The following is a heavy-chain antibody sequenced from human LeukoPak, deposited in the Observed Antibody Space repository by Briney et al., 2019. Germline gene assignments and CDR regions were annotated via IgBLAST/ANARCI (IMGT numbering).Heavy chain of an antibody. CDR1: GFTFSSFD. CDR2: ISSSGRNI. Sequence: PGGSLRLSCAASGFTFSSFDMNWVRQAQGKGLEWVTYISSSGRNISYADSVKGRFTISKDKAKNSLYRQMNSLRAEDTAVYYCARVARCCSSTSCYSAGDYDYYGMDVWGKGTTVTVSS. J-gene: IGHJ6*04. V-gene: IGHV3-48*03. D-gene: IGHD2-2*01. CDR3: ARVARCCSSTSCYSAGDYDYYGMDV.